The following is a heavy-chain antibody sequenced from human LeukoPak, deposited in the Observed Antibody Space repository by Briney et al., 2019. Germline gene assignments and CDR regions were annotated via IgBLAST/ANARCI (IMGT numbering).Heavy chain of an antibody. Sequence: SETLTLTCAVYGGSFSGYYWSWIRQPPGKGLEWIGEINHSGSTNYNPSLKSRVTISVDTSKNQLSLKLSSVTAADTAVYYCARVNGYGGNSFYLAGRFDYWGQGTLVTVSS. V-gene: IGHV4-34*01. J-gene: IGHJ4*02. CDR1: GGSFSGYY. D-gene: IGHD4-23*01. CDR3: ARVNGYGGNSFYLAGRFDY. CDR2: INHSGST.